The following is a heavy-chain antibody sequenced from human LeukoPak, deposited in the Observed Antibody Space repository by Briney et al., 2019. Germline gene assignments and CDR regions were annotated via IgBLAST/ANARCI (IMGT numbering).Heavy chain of an antibody. Sequence: GGSLRLSCAASGFTFSSYEMNWVRQAPGKGLEWVSYISSSGSTIDYADSVKGRFTISRDNSKNTLYLQMNSLRAEDTAVYYCAREDTAMVTFFDYWGQGTLVTVSS. V-gene: IGHV3-48*03. CDR1: GFTFSSYE. CDR3: AREDTAMVTFFDY. CDR2: ISSSGSTI. J-gene: IGHJ4*02. D-gene: IGHD5-18*01.